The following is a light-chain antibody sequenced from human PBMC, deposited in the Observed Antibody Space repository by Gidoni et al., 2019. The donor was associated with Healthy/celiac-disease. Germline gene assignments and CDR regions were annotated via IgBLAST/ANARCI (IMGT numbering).Light chain of an antibody. J-gene: IGKJ3*01. CDR3: QQYGSSP. CDR2: GAS. CDR1: QSVSSSY. Sequence: EIVLTQSPGTLSLSPGGSATLSCRASQSVSSSYLAWYQQKPGQAPRLLIYGASSRATGIPDRFSGSGSGTDFTLTISRLEPEDFAVYYCQQYGSSPFGPGTKVDIK. V-gene: IGKV3-20*01.